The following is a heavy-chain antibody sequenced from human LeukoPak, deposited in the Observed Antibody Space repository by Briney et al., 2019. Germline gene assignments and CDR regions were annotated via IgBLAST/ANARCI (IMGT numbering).Heavy chain of an antibody. CDR3: ARSRIDY. D-gene: IGHD1-14*01. Sequence: GGSLRLSCAASGFTFSSYSMNWVRRAPGKGREWVSSISSSSSYIYYPDSVKGRFTISRDNAKNSLYLQMNSLRADDTAVYFCARSRIDYWGQGTLVTVSS. J-gene: IGHJ4*02. V-gene: IGHV3-21*04. CDR1: GFTFSSYS. CDR2: ISSSSSYI.